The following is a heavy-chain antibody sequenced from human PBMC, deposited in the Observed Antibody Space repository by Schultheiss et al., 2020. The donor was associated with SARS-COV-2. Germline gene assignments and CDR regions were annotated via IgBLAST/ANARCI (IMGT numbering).Heavy chain of an antibody. V-gene: IGHV4-61*02. D-gene: IGHD3-22*01. CDR3: ASTMIVVAPFDY. CDR1: GGSVSSGSYY. J-gene: IGHJ4*02. CDR2: IYTSGST. Sequence: SETLSLTCTVSGGSVSSGSYYWSWIRQPPGKGLEWIGRIYTSGSTNYNPSLKSRVTMSVDTSKNQFSLKLSSVTAADTAVYYCASTMIVVAPFDYWGQGTLVTVSS.